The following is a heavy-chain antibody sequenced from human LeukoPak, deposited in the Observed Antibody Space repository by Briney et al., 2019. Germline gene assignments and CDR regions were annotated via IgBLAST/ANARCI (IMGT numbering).Heavy chain of an antibody. J-gene: IGHJ4*02. D-gene: IGHD3-10*01. V-gene: IGHV4-30-4*01. CDR2: IYYSGST. CDR1: GGSISSGDYY. CDR3: ARSGRGNSAGFDC. Sequence: SQTLSLTCTVSGGSISSGDYYWSWIRQPPGKGLEWIGYIYYSGSTYYNPSLKSRVTISVDTSKNQFSLKLTSVTAADTAVYYCARSGRGNSAGFDCWGQGTLVTVSS.